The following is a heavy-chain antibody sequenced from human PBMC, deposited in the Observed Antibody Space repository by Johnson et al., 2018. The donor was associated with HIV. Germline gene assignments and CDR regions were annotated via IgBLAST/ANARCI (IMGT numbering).Heavy chain of an antibody. CDR3: ARDAARKTRGAFDI. D-gene: IGHD2-15*01. V-gene: IGHV3-48*04. CDR1: GFTFSSYG. Sequence: VQLVESGGGVVQPGRSLRLSCAASGFTFSSYGMHWVRQAPGKGLEWISFISTSGSTLHHADSVKGRFTISRDNAENSLYLQMNSLRAEDTAVYYCARDAARKTRGAFDIWGQGTMVTVSS. J-gene: IGHJ3*02. CDR2: ISTSGSTL.